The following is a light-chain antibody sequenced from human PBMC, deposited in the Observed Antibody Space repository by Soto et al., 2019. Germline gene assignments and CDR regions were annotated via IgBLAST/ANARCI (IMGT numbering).Light chain of an antibody. V-gene: IGKV3-20*01. CDR1: QTISNKY. J-gene: IGKJ3*01. CDR3: QQYDLALT. Sequence: EVVLTQSPGTLSLSPGERATLSCRASQTISNKYLAWYQQKPGQAPRLLIHGASNRASGIPDRFSGRGSGTDFTLIICRLEPEDFAVYYCQQYDLALTFGPGTRVDI. CDR2: GAS.